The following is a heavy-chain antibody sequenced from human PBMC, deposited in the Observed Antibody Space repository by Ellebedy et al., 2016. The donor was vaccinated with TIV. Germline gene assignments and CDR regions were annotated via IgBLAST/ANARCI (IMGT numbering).Heavy chain of an antibody. J-gene: IGHJ4*02. Sequence: SLKISCAASGFAFDAYAMHWVRQAPGKGLEWVSGISWNSCDIAYADSVKGRFTIFRDNAKNSLYLRMNSLRPEDTAFYYCALLSGRAVTTYGYWGQGTLVTVSS. CDR3: ALLSGRAVTTYGY. D-gene: IGHD4-11*01. V-gene: IGHV3-9*01. CDR2: ISWNSCDI. CDR1: GFAFDAYA.